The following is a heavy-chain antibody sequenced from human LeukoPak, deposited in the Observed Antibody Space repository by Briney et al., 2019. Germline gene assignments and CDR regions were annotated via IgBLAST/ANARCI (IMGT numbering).Heavy chain of an antibody. CDR1: GFTFSSYA. CDR3: GKEVERHFDLKC. V-gene: IGHV3-30*04. CDR2: ISYDGSNK. J-gene: IGHJ4*02. Sequence: PGRSLRLPCAASGFTFSSYAMHWVRQAPGKGLEWGAVISYDGSNKYYADSVKGRFTIYRDNSKNTLYLQMNSLRAEATAVYSCGKEVERHFDLKCWGQGTRVTVSS.